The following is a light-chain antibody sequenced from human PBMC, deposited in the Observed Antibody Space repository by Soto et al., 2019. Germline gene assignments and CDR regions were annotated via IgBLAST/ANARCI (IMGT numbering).Light chain of an antibody. J-gene: IGKJ4*01. CDR3: LKDYNYPLT. CDR2: KAS. CDR1: QSISSW. V-gene: IGKV1-5*03. Sequence: DLQMTQSPSTLSSSVGDRVTITWRASQSISSWLAWYQQKTGKAPKLLIYKASSLESGVPSRLSGSGSGTDFTLTISRLQPEDFATYYCLKDYNYPLTFGGGTKVDIK.